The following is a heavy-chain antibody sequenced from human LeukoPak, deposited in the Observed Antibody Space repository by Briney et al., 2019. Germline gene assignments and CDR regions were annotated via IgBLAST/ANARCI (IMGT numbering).Heavy chain of an antibody. Sequence: PGGSLRLSCAASGFTVSSNYMSWVRQAPGKGLEWVSVIYSGGSTYYADSVKGRFTISRDNSKNTLYLQMNSLRAEDTAVYYCARHSGVVTAMSGFDIWGQGTMVTVSS. CDR2: IYSGGST. J-gene: IGHJ3*02. CDR1: GFTVSSNY. V-gene: IGHV3-53*01. D-gene: IGHD2-21*02. CDR3: ARHSGVVTAMSGFDI.